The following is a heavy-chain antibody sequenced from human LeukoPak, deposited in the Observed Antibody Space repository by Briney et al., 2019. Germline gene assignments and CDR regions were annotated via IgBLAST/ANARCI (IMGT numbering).Heavy chain of an antibody. D-gene: IGHD6-19*01. J-gene: IGHJ4*02. V-gene: IGHV3-7*03. CDR2: IQQDGREK. CDR3: AKTLRQQWLDTPFDY. Sequence: GGSLRLSCAGSGFTFSNYWLSWVRQAPGKGLEWVANIQQDGREKYYVDSVKGRFTISRDNAKNSLYLQMNSLRAEDTAVYYCAKTLRQQWLDTPFDYWGQGTLVTVSS. CDR1: GFTFSNYW.